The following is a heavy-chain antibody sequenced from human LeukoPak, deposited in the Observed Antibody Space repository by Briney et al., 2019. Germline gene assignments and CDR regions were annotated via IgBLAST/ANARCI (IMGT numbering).Heavy chain of an antibody. V-gene: IGHV1-69-2*01. CDR2: VDPEDGKK. J-gene: IGHJ4*02. Sequence: GASVKVSCKVSGYTFSDYYMHWVQQAPGKGLEWMGLVDPEDGKKIYAEKFQGRVTITADTSTDTAYMELSSLRSEDTAVYYCAKDRPNYHESNGHYYRPNGDYWGQGTLVTVSS. CDR3: AKDRPNYHESNGHYYRPNGDY. D-gene: IGHD3-22*01. CDR1: GYTFSDYY.